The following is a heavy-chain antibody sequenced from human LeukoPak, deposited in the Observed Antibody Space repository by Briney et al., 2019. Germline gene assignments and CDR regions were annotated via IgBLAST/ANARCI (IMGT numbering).Heavy chain of an antibody. CDR1: GFTFSSYS. V-gene: IGHV3-21*01. CDR3: ARVSTRGYYGSGSYDCYAFDI. Sequence: GGSLRLSCAASGFTFSSYSMNWVRQAPGKGLEWVSSISSSSSYIYYADSVKGRFTISRDNAKNSLYLQMNSLRAEDTAVYYCARVSTRGYYGSGSYDCYAFDIWGQGTMVTVSS. J-gene: IGHJ3*02. D-gene: IGHD3-10*01. CDR2: ISSSSSYI.